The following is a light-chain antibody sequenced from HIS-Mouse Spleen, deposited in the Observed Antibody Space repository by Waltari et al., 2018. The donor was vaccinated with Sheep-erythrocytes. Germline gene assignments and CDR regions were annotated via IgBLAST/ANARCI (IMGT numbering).Light chain of an antibody. CDR3: CSYAGSYNHV. CDR2: DVS. Sequence: QSALTQPRSVSGSPGQSVTIPCTGTSRDVCGYHFVSWYQQHPAKAPKLMIYDVSKRPSGVPDRFSGSKSGNTASLTISGLQAEDEADYYCCSYAGSYNHVFATGTKVTVL. CDR1: SRDVCGYHF. J-gene: IGLJ1*01. V-gene: IGLV2-11*01.